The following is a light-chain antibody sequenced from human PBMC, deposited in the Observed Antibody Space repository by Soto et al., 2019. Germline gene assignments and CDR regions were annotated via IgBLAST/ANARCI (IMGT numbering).Light chain of an antibody. V-gene: IGKV3-11*01. CDR2: DAS. CDR1: QSVSRY. Sequence: DIALTQSPAPLSLSPGERATLSCRSSQSVSRYLAWYQQKPGQAPRLLIYDASNRATGIPARFSGGGSGTVFTLTISSLAPEYVALYYCQQRGNWPSLGEGTKVDIK. J-gene: IGKJ4*01. CDR3: QQRGNWPS.